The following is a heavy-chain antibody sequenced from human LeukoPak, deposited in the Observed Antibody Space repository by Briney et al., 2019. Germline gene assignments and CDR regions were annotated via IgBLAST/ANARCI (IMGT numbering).Heavy chain of an antibody. V-gene: IGHV3-48*01. Sequence: PGGSLRLSCAASGFTFSSYSMNWVRQAPGKGLEWVSYISSSSSTIYYADSVKGRFTISRDNAKNSLYLQMNSLRAEDTAVYYCARGWPAAGPTPYYFDYWGQGTLVTVSS. CDR3: ARGWPAAGPTPYYFDY. D-gene: IGHD6-13*01. CDR1: GFTFSSYS. CDR2: ISSSSSTI. J-gene: IGHJ4*02.